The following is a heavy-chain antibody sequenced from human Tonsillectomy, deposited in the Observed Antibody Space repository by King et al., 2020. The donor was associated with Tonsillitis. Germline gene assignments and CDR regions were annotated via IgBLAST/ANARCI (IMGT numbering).Heavy chain of an antibody. CDR2: INHSGST. Sequence: VQLQQWGAGLLKPSETLSLTCAVYGGSFSGYYWSWIRQPPGKGLEWIGEINHSGSTNYNPSLKSRVKISADTSKKQFSLQLSSVTAADTAVYYCAAPVPAAINWGQGTLVTVSS. CDR3: AAPVPAAIN. V-gene: IGHV4-34*01. CDR1: GGSFSGYY. D-gene: IGHD2-2*01. J-gene: IGHJ4*02.